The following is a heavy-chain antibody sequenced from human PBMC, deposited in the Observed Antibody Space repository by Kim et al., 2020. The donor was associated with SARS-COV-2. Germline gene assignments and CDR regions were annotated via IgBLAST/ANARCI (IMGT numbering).Heavy chain of an antibody. J-gene: IGHJ3*02. V-gene: IGHV4-59*13. Sequence: SETLSLTCTVSGGSISSYYWSWIRQPPGKGLEWIGYIYYSGSTNYNPSLKSRVTISVDTSKNQFSLKLSSVTAADTAVYYCAREWELFDAFDIWGQGTMVTVSS. CDR1: GGSISSYY. CDR3: AREWELFDAFDI. D-gene: IGHD1-26*01. CDR2: IYYSGST.